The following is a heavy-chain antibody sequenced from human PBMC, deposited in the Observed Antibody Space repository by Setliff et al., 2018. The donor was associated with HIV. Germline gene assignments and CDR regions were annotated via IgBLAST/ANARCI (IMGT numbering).Heavy chain of an antibody. CDR2: INHSGST. CDR3: ARHMKIISLIRGVIRTGDYYYMDV. D-gene: IGHD3-10*01. V-gene: IGHV4-34*01. CDR1: GGSFSDYY. J-gene: IGHJ6*03. Sequence: PSETLSLTCAVYGGSFSDYYWIWIRQPPGKGLEWIGEINHSGSTNYNPSLKSRVTLSVDTSKNQFSLKLSAVTAADTAVYYCARHMKIISLIRGVIRTGDYYYMDVWGKGTTGTAP.